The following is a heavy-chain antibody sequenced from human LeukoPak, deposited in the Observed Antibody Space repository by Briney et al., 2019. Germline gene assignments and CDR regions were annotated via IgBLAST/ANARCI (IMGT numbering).Heavy chain of an antibody. V-gene: IGHV3-74*01. CDR1: GFTFSSYW. CDR2: INTDGSSA. Sequence: GGSLRLSCAASGFTFSSYWMHWVRQAPGQGLVWVSLINTDGSSATYADSVKGRFTISRDNARNTLYLQMNSLRAEDTAVYYCTRQMPAIRYFDFWGQGTLVTVSS. D-gene: IGHD5-24*01. CDR3: TRQMPAIRYFDF. J-gene: IGHJ4*02.